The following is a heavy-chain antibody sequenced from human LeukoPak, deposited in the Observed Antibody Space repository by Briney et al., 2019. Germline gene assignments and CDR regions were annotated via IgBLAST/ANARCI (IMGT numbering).Heavy chain of an antibody. Sequence: GGSLRLSCAVSGLTFNNYAMSWVRQAPGKGLEWVSGISGRGASKYYADSVKGRFTISRDNSKNTLYLQMNSLRAEDTAVYYCARVGYFAGYNWGQGTLVTVSS. D-gene: IGHD3-9*01. V-gene: IGHV3-23*01. J-gene: IGHJ4*02. CDR3: ARVGYFAGYN. CDR2: ISGRGASK. CDR1: GLTFNNYA.